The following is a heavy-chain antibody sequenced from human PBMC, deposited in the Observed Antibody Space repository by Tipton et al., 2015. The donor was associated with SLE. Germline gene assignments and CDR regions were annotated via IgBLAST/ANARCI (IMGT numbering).Heavy chain of an antibody. CDR1: GFRFDDYY. CDR3: VRDTHARYGSSVYGAFDI. D-gene: IGHD3-22*01. Sequence: SLRLSCAVAGFRFDDYYIHWVRQPPGKGLEWVSLISWDGDTTYYADSVKGRFTISRDNNKNSLYLQMNSLRTEDTALYYCVRDTHARYGSSVYGAFDIWGRGTMVTVSS. V-gene: IGHV3-43*01. CDR2: ISWDGDTT. J-gene: IGHJ3*02.